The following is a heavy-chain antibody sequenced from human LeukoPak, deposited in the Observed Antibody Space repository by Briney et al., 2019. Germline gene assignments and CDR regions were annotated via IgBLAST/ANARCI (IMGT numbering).Heavy chain of an antibody. CDR1: GGSFSCYY. CDR3: AISGNYFSRDAFDI. Sequence: SETLSLTCAVYGGSFSCYYWSWIRQPPGKGLEWIGEINHSGSTNYNPSLKSRVTISGDTSKHHFSLELRSVTAADTAVYYCAISGNYFSRDAFDIWGQGPMVTVSS. CDR2: INHSGST. V-gene: IGHV4-34*01. J-gene: IGHJ3*02. D-gene: IGHD1-26*01.